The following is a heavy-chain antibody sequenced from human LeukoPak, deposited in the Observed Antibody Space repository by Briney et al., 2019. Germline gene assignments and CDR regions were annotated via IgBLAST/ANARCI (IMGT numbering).Heavy chain of an antibody. CDR3: ARGRNSMGLRSGYSGYDLDY. D-gene: IGHD5-12*01. CDR1: GGSFSGYY. CDR2: IYTSGST. J-gene: IGHJ4*02. V-gene: IGHV4-59*10. Sequence: KPSGTLSLTCAVYGGSFSGYYWSWIRQPAGKGLEWIGRIYTSGSTNYNPSLKSRVTISVDTSKNQFSLKLSSVTAADTAVYYCARGRNSMGLRSGYSGYDLDYWGQGTLVTVSS.